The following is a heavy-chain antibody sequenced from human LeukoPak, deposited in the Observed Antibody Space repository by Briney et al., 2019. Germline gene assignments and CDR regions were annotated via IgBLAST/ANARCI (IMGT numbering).Heavy chain of an antibody. CDR1: GFTFSSSA. J-gene: IGHJ3*02. CDR2: ISGSGGST. CDR3: ARGYDSSGYYYADAFDI. D-gene: IGHD3-22*01. Sequence: GGSLRLSCAASGFTFSSSAMSWVRQAPGKGLEWVSVISGSGGSTYYADSVKGRFTISRDNAKNTLYLQMNSLRAEDTAVYYCARGYDSSGYYYADAFDIWGQGTTVTVSS. V-gene: IGHV3-23*01.